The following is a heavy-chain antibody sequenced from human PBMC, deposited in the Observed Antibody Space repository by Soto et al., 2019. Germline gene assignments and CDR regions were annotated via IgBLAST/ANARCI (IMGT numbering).Heavy chain of an antibody. CDR1: GGSISSSYW. V-gene: IGHV4-4*02. CDR2: IYHSGST. Sequence: KPSETLSLTCVVSGGSISSSYWWTWVRQSPGTGLEWIGEIYHSGSTNYNPSLKSRVTIFLDKYKNQFSLELSSVTAADTAVYYCVRKIDYGDYHFDYWGQGTLVTVSS. J-gene: IGHJ4*02. CDR3: VRKIDYGDYHFDY. D-gene: IGHD4-17*01.